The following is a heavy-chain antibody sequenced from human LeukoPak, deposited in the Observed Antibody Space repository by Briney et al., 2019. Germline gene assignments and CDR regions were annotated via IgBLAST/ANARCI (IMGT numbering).Heavy chain of an antibody. CDR2: INPSGGST. D-gene: IGHD6-13*01. Sequence: ASVKVSCKASGYTFTSYYMHWVRQAPGQGLEWMGIINPSGGSTSYAQKFQGRVTMTRDTSTSTVYMELSSLRSEDTAVYYCAREEAAAARLYYFDYWGQGTLVTVSS. CDR1: GYTFTSYY. J-gene: IGHJ4*02. V-gene: IGHV1-46*01. CDR3: AREEAAAARLYYFDY.